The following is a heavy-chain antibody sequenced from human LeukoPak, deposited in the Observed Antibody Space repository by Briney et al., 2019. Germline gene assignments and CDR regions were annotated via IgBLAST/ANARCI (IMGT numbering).Heavy chain of an antibody. D-gene: IGHD1-1*01. CDR1: GFTFSGYW. CDR2: IKQDGSEK. CDR3: ARESTEERPGC. J-gene: IGHJ4*02. V-gene: IGHV3-7*01. Sequence: PGGSLRLSCAASGFTFSGYWMSWVRQAPGKGLEWVANIKQDGSEKYYVDSVKGRFTISRDDAKNSLHLQMNSLRAEDTAVYYCARESTEERPGCWGQGTLVTVSS.